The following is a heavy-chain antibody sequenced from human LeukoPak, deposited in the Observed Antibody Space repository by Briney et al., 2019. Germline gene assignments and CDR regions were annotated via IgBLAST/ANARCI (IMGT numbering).Heavy chain of an antibody. CDR3: ATGDGSGSYHNVKDYYYYMDV. V-gene: IGHV1-24*01. J-gene: IGHJ6*03. CDR1: GYTLTELS. Sequence: ASVKVSCKVSGYTLTELSMHWVRQAPGKGLEWMGGFDPEDGETIYAQKFQGRVTMTEDTSTDTAYMELSSLRSEDTAVYYCATGDGSGSYHNVKDYYYYMDVWGKGTTVTVSS. CDR2: FDPEDGET. D-gene: IGHD3-10*01.